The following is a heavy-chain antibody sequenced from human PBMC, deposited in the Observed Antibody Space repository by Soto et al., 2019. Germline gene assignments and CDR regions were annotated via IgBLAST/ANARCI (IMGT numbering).Heavy chain of an antibody. CDR2: IVVGSGNT. CDR1: GFTFTSSA. J-gene: IGHJ4*01. D-gene: IGHD5-12*01. CDR3: AAGPTIVATGY. V-gene: IGHV1-58*01. Sequence: GASVKVSCKASGFTFTSSAVQWVRPARGQRLEWIGWIVVGSGNTNYAQKFQERVTITRDMSTSTAYMELSSLRSEDTAVYYCAAGPTIVATGYCGQGTLVTVSS.